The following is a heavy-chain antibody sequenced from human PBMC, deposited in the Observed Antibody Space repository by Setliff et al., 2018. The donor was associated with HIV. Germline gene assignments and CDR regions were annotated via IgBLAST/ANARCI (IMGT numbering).Heavy chain of an antibody. CDR2: INLIGRT. V-gene: IGHV4-34*01. CDR3: ATTDCSGADCPQMYDY. J-gene: IGHJ4*02. D-gene: IGHD2-15*01. Sequence: KPSETLSPTCAVYGGSFSGYYWNWIRQPPGKGLECVGEINLIGRTNYNPSLKSRVTISVEASKIQWSLKLNSVTAAETAVYYCATTDCSGADCPQMYDYWGQGTLGTVS. CDR1: GGSFSGYY.